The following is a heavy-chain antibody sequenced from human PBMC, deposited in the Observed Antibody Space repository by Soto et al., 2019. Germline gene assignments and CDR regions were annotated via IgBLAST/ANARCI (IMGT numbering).Heavy chain of an antibody. CDR2: INAGNGNT. CDR1: GYTFTSYA. CDR3: ARDAKRNYYYDSSGFDY. V-gene: IGHV1-3*01. J-gene: IGHJ4*02. Sequence: QVQLVQSGAEVKKPGASVKVSCKASGYTFTSYAMHWVRQAPGQRLEWMGWINAGNGNTKYSQKFQGRVTITRDTSASTAYMELRSLRSEDTAVYYCARDAKRNYYYDSSGFDYWGQGTLVTVSS. D-gene: IGHD3-22*01.